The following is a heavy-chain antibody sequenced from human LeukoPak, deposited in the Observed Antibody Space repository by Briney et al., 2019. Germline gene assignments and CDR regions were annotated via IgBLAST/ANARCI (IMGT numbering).Heavy chain of an antibody. CDR2: MNPNSGGT. CDR3: ARGDPLLWFGETPKGANDY. V-gene: IGHV1-2*02. D-gene: IGHD3-10*01. J-gene: IGHJ4*02. Sequence: GASVKVSCKASGYTFTSYDINWVRQATGQGLEWMGWMNPNSGGTNYAQKFQGRVTMTRDTSISTAYMELSRLRSDDTAVYYCARGDPLLWFGETPKGANDYWGQGTLVTVSS. CDR1: GYTFTSYD.